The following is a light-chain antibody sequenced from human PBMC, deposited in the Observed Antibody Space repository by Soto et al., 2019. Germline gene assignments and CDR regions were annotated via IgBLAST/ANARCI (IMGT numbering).Light chain of an antibody. Sequence: DIVMTQSPDSLAVSLGERATINCKSSQSVLYSSNNKNYLAWYQQKPGQPPKLLIYWASTRESGVPDRFSGSGSGTDFTLTISNLEAEDVAVYYCQQYYSTPLTFGPGPKVDIK. V-gene: IGKV4-1*01. CDR1: QSVLYSSNNKNY. J-gene: IGKJ3*01. CDR3: QQYYSTPLT. CDR2: WAS.